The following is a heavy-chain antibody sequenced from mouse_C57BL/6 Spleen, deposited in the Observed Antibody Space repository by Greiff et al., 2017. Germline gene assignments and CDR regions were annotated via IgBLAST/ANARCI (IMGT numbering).Heavy chain of an antibody. Sequence: VQLQQSGAELVKPGASVKMSCKASGYTFTTYPIEWMKQNHGKSLEWIGNFHPCNDDTKYNEKFKGKATLTVEKSSITVYLELSRFSTDDAAVYYCASGLPYTTVPNYYAIDYWGQGTSVTVSS. CDR1: GYTFTTYP. J-gene: IGHJ4*01. D-gene: IGHD1-1*01. V-gene: IGHV1-47*01. CDR3: ASGLPYTTVPNYYAIDY. CDR2: FHPCNDDT.